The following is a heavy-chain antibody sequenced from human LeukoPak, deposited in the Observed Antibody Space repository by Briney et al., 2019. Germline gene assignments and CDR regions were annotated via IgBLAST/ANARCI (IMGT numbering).Heavy chain of an antibody. V-gene: IGHV3-23*01. D-gene: IGHD3-22*01. CDR1: GVTFSSYA. CDR2: LSGSGDST. CDR3: ALTPGVAYYDSSGYYQLGFDY. Sequence: GGSLRLSCAASGVTFSSYAMSWVRQAQGKGLEWFSGLSGSGDSTYYADSVKGRFTISRDNSKNTLYLQMNVLRAEDTAVYYCALTPGVAYYDSSGYYQLGFDYWGQGTLVTVSS. J-gene: IGHJ4*02.